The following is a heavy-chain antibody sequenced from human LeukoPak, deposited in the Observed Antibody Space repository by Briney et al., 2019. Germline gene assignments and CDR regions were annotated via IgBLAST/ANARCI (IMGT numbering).Heavy chain of an antibody. CDR3: ARVRNYGSGSSVY. CDR1: GYTFTGYY. Sequence: GASVKVSCKASGYTFTGYYMHWVRQAPGQGLEWMGWISAYNGNTNYAQKLQGRVTMTTDTSTSTAYMELRSLRSDDTAVYYCARVRNYGSGSSVYWGQGTLVTVSS. J-gene: IGHJ4*02. CDR2: ISAYNGNT. V-gene: IGHV1-18*04. D-gene: IGHD3-10*01.